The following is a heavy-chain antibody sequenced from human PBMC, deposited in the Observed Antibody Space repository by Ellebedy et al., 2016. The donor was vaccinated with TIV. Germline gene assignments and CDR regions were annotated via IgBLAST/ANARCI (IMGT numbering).Heavy chain of an antibody. D-gene: IGHD2-21*02. J-gene: IGHJ5*02. V-gene: IGHV3-23*01. Sequence: GESLKISCAASGFTFGFSFSRYAMSWVRQAPGKGLEWVSAISGSGGSTYYADSVKGRFTMSRDNSKNTLYLQMNSLRAEDTAVYYCAKKIVVPAIPSDGFDAWGQGTLVIVSS. CDR1: GFTFGFSFSRYA. CDR2: ISGSGGST. CDR3: AKKIVVPAIPSDGFDA.